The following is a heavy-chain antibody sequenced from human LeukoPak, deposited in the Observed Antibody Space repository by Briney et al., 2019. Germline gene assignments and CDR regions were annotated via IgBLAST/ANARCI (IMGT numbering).Heavy chain of an antibody. J-gene: IGHJ5*02. CDR3: ARGVLGYCSGGSCYQWFDP. V-gene: IGHV4-34*01. CDR1: GWSFSGYY. CDR2: INHSGST. Sequence: PSETLSLTCAVYGWSFSGYYWSWIRQPPGKGLEWIGEINHSGSTNYNPSLKSRVTISVDTSKNQFSLKLSSVTAADTAVYYCARGVLGYCSGGSCYQWFDPWGQGTLVTVSS. D-gene: IGHD2-15*01.